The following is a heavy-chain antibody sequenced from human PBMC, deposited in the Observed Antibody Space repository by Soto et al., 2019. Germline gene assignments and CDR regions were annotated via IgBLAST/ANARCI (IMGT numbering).Heavy chain of an antibody. CDR3: VREWYDDYYYNMDV. CDR1: GFTFSNHW. V-gene: IGHV3-74*01. D-gene: IGHD2-15*01. J-gene: IGHJ6*03. CDR2: INADGTYT. Sequence: EVQLVESGGGLVQPGGSLRLSCAASGFTFSNHWMHWVRQVPGVGLVWVSRINADGTYTTYADSVKGRFTISRDNAKNTLYLQMDSLRAGDTAGYYCVREWYDDYYYNMDVWGKGTWVTGSS.